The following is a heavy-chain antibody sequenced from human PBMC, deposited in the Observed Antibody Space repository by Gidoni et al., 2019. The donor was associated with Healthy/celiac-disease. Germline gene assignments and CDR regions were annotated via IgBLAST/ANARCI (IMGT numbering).Heavy chain of an antibody. CDR3: ARGYYDILTSYYSIKPGRPEKFDY. Sequence: QVQLQQWGAGLLKPSETLSLTCAVYGGSFSGYYWSWIRQPPGKGLEWIGEINHSGSTSYNPSLKSRVTISVDTSKNQFSLKLSSVTAADTAVYYCARGYYDILTSYYSIKPGRPEKFDYWGQGTLVTVSS. V-gene: IGHV4-34*01. CDR2: INHSGST. J-gene: IGHJ4*02. CDR1: GGSFSGYY. D-gene: IGHD3-9*01.